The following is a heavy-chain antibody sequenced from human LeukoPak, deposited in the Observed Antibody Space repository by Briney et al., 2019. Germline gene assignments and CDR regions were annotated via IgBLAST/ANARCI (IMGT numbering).Heavy chain of an antibody. J-gene: IGHJ4*02. CDR1: GYTFTDYY. Sequence: VKGSCKASGYTFTDYYMHWVRQAPGQGLEWMGWLNPNSGDTNYAQKFQGRVSMTRDTSISTAYMDLSDLRSDDTAVYYCARGRNIEMTTMSGGSDYWGQGTLVTVSS. CDR2: LNPNSGDT. V-gene: IGHV1-2*02. CDR3: ARGRNIEMTTMSGGSDY. D-gene: IGHD5-24*01.